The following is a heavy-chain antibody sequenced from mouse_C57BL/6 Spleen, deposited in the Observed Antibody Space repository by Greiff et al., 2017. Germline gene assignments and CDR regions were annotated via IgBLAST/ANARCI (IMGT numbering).Heavy chain of an antibody. D-gene: IGHD3-3*01. CDR2: INPSSGYT. V-gene: IGHV1-4*01. J-gene: IGHJ2*01. CDR3: ARSASPYYFAY. CDR1: GYTFTSDT. Sequence: VQLQQSGAELARPGASVKMSCKASGYTFTSDTMHWVKQRPGQGLEWIGYINPSSGYTKYNQKFKDKATLTADKSSSTAYMQLSSLKSKDAAVYYCARSASPYYFAYWGQGTTLTVSS.